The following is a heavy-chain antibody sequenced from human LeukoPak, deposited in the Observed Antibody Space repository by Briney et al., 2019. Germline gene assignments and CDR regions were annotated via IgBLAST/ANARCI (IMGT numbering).Heavy chain of an antibody. CDR1: GYSFTSYW. V-gene: IGHV5-51*01. CDR3: ARRTPEYTNRWYFDL. J-gene: IGHJ2*01. CDR2: IYPGDSDT. Sequence: GESLKISCKGSGYSFTSYWIGWVGQIPWKGRYWMGIIYPGDSDTRYSPSFQGQVTISADKSINTAFVQWSSLKASDTAIYYCARRTPEYTNRWYFDLWGRGTLVTVSS. D-gene: IGHD6-6*01.